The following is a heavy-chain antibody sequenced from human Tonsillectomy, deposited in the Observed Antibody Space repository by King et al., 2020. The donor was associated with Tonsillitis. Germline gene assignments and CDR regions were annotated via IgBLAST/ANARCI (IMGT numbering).Heavy chain of an antibody. CDR2: IRSDGSIK. CDR1: GFSFSNYG. Sequence: VQLVESGGGVVQPGRSLRLSCAASGFSFSNYGMHWVRQAPGKGLEWVAFIRSDGSIKYYADPVKGRFTISRDNSKNTQYLQINSPRPEDTAVYYCAKDVPAAFFDYWGQGTLVTVSS. D-gene: IGHD3-10*02. J-gene: IGHJ4*02. V-gene: IGHV3-30*02. CDR3: AKDVPAAFFDY.